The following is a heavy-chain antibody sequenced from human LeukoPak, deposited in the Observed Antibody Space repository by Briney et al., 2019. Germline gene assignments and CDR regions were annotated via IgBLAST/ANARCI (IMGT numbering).Heavy chain of an antibody. CDR1: GFIFSDFG. V-gene: IGHV3-30*19. CDR2: ISLDGSEE. Sequence: GGSLRLSCAASGFIFSDFGLHWVRQAPGKGLEWVAFISLDGSEEFYTDSVKGRFTISRDTSKNTLYLQMNSLRAEDTAVYYCARDFIPVVVPAAIGYWGQGTLVIVSS. CDR3: ARDFIPVVVPAAIGY. J-gene: IGHJ4*02. D-gene: IGHD2-2*01.